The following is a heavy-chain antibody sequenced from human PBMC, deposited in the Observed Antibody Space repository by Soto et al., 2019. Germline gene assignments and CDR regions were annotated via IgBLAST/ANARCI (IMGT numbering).Heavy chain of an antibody. D-gene: IGHD6-13*01. V-gene: IGHV3-30*18. CDR1: GFPFSSYG. J-gene: IGHJ4*02. CDR3: AKDRSNSWCLDY. CDR2: ISYDGSNI. Sequence: GGSLRLSCAASGFPFSSYGMHWVRQDPGKGLEWVALISYDGSNIYYADSVKGRFTISRDISKNTLYLQMNSLRADDTAVYYCAKDRSNSWCLDYWGQGTLVTVSS.